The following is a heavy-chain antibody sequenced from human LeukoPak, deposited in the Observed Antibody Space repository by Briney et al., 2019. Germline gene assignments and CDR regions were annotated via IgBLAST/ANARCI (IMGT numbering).Heavy chain of an antibody. Sequence: ASVKVSCKASGYTFTGYYMHWVRQAPGQGLEWMGWINPNSGGTNYAQKFQGRVTMTRDTSISTAYMELSRLRSDDTAVYYCAIDRTLVRDYYYGMDVWGQGTTVTVSS. D-gene: IGHD6-13*01. CDR1: GYTFTGYY. V-gene: IGHV1-2*02. J-gene: IGHJ6*02. CDR3: AIDRTLVRDYYYGMDV. CDR2: INPNSGGT.